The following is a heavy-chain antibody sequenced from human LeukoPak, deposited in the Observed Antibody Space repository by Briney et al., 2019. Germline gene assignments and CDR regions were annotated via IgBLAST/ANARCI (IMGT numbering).Heavy chain of an antibody. CDR2: INPDSGFT. J-gene: IGHJ4*02. D-gene: IGHD3-16*01. CDR3: APTAEAYTSWWKV. Sequence: ASVKVSCKASGYKFTDDYMHWVRQAPGQGLEFMGWINPDSGFTNYAQKFEGRVTMTRDTSISTAYLEVRSLTSDDTAVYYCAPTAEAYTSWWKVWGQGTLVIVSS. CDR1: GYKFTDDY. V-gene: IGHV1-2*02.